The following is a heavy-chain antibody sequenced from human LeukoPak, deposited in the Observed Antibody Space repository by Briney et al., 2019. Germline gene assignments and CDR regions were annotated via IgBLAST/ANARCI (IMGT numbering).Heavy chain of an antibody. V-gene: IGHV3-30-3*01. CDR2: ISYDGSNK. D-gene: IGHD3-22*01. J-gene: IGHJ4*02. Sequence: PGGSLRLSCAASGFTFSSYAMHWVRQAPGKGLEWVAVISYDGSNKYYADSVKGRFTISRDNSKNTLYLQMNSLRAEDTAVYYCANHYYDSSGYFDYWGQGTLVTVSS. CDR1: GFTFSSYA. CDR3: ANHYYDSSGYFDY.